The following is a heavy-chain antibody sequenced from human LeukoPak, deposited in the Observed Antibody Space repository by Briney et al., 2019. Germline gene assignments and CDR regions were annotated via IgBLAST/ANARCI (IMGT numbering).Heavy chain of an antibody. J-gene: IGHJ3*02. CDR2: ISGSGGNT. V-gene: IGHV3-23*01. CDR3: ARQSVEETTAAAGAFDI. CDR1: GFTFSSYG. D-gene: IGHD2-2*01. Sequence: GGSLRLSCAASGFTFSSYGMSWVRRAPGKGPEWVSGISGSGGNTYYADSVKGRFAFSRDNSKNTLYLQMNSLRAEDTAIYYCARQSVEETTAAAGAFDIWGQGTMVTVSS.